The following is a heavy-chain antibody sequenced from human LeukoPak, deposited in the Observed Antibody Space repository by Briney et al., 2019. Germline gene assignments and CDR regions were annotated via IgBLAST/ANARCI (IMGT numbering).Heavy chain of an antibody. D-gene: IGHD3-22*01. CDR3: ARDTPRAYYYDSSGSREDY. CDR1: GFTFSSYW. CDR2: INSDGSST. V-gene: IGHV3-74*01. J-gene: IGHJ4*02. Sequence: GGSLRLSCAASGFTFSSYWMHWVRQAPGRGLVWVSRINSDGSSTSYADSVKGRFTISRDNAKNTLYLQMNSLRAEDTAVYYCARDTPRAYYYDSSGSREDYWGQGTLVTVSS.